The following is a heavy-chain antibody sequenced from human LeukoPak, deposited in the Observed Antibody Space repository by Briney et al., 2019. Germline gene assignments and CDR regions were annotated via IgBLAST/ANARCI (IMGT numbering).Heavy chain of an antibody. CDR2: ISWNSGSI. V-gene: IGHV3-9*01. CDR3: AKDRTLVVTKYYFDY. D-gene: IGHD2-15*01. Sequence: GGSLRLSCAASGFTFDDYAMHWVRQAPGKGLEWVSGISWNSGSIGYADSVKGRFTISRDNAENSLYLQMNSLRAEDTALYYCAKDRTLVVTKYYFDYWGQGTLVTVSS. J-gene: IGHJ4*02. CDR1: GFTFDDYA.